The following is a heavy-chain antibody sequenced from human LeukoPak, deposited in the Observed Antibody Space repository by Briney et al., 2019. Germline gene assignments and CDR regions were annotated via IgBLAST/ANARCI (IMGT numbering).Heavy chain of an antibody. Sequence: GGSLRLSCAASGFTFSSYAMHWVCQAPGKGLEWVAVISYDGSNKYYADSVKGRFTISRDNSKNTLYLQMNSLRAEDTAVYYCAGGAPDYWGQGTLVTVSS. V-gene: IGHV3-30-3*01. D-gene: IGHD3-10*01. CDR1: GFTFSSYA. CDR2: ISYDGSNK. CDR3: AGGAPDY. J-gene: IGHJ4*02.